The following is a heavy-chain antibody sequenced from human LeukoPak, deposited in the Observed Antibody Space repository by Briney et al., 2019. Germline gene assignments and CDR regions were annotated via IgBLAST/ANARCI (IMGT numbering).Heavy chain of an antibody. Sequence: TGGSLRLSCAASGSSFSSYWMSWVRQAPGKGLEWVANIKQDGSEKYYVDSVKGRFTISRDNAKNSLYLQMNSLRAEDTAVYYCARQPDYYGSGSYYNPIWFDPWGQGTLVTVSS. CDR1: GSSFSSYW. CDR2: IKQDGSEK. J-gene: IGHJ5*02. D-gene: IGHD3-10*01. V-gene: IGHV3-7*01. CDR3: ARQPDYYGSGSYYNPIWFDP.